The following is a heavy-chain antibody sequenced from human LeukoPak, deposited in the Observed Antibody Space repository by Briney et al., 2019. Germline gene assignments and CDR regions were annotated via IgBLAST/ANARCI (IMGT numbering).Heavy chain of an antibody. D-gene: IGHD5-24*01. CDR1: GFTFSSYV. CDR3: AVATIKDYFDY. CDR2: ISSSGSTI. J-gene: IGHJ4*02. Sequence: GGSLRLSCAVSGFTFSSYVMNWVRQAPGKGLGWVSYISSSGSTIYYADSVKGRFTISRDNAKNSLYLQMNSLRAEDTAVYYCAVATIKDYFDYWGQGTLVTVSS. V-gene: IGHV3-48*03.